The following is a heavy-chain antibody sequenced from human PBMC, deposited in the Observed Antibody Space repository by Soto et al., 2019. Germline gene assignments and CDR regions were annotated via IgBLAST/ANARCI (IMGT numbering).Heavy chain of an antibody. D-gene: IGHD3-22*01. CDR1: GFTFSSYS. Sequence: GSLRLSCAASGFTFSSYSMNWVRQAPGKGLEWVASVIYSGSTTYYADSVKGRFTISRDNSKNTLYLQMNSLRAEDTAVYYCARDLGLDYYDSSGYSPVAFDIWGQGTMVTVSS. V-gene: IGHV3-48*01. J-gene: IGHJ3*02. CDR3: ARDLGLDYYDSSGYSPVAFDI. CDR2: VIYSGSTT.